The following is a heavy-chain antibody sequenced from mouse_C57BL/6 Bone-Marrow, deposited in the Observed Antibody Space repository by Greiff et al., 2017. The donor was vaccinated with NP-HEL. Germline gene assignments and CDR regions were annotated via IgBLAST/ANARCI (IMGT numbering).Heavy chain of an antibody. CDR2: MRSKSNNYAT. V-gene: IGHV10-1*01. CDR3: VYSNLGYAMDY. Sequence: EVQVVESGGGLVQPKGSLKLSCAASGFSFNTYAMNWVRQAPGKGLEWVARMRSKSNNYATYYADSVKDRFTISRDDSESMLYLQMNNLKTEDTAMYYCVYSNLGYAMDYWGQGTSVTVSS. D-gene: IGHD2-5*01. J-gene: IGHJ4*01. CDR1: GFSFNTYA.